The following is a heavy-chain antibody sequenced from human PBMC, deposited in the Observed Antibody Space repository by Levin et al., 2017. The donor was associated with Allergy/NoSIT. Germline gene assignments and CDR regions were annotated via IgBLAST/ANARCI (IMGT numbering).Heavy chain of an antibody. V-gene: IGHV3-7*01. CDR1: GFTFSGYW. J-gene: IGHJ6*02. Sequence: PSETLSLTCAASGFTFSGYWMSWVRQVPGKGLEWVANIKQDGSEKYYVDSVKGRFTISRDNAKNSLFLQMHSLRAEDTAVYYCARGRYLDVWGQGTTVTVSS. CDR3: ARGRYLDV. CDR2: IKQDGSEK. D-gene: IGHD3-9*01.